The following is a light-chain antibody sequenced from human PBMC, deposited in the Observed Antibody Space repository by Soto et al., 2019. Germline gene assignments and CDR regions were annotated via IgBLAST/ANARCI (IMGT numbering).Light chain of an antibody. CDR3: QQRNVWPPVT. CDR2: GAF. V-gene: IGKV3-11*01. J-gene: IGKJ5*01. CDR1: PSVANF. Sequence: EIVLIQSPATLSLSPGERATLSCRASPSVANFVAWYQQKPGQAPRLLIYGAFNRATGIPARFSGSGSGTDFTLTISSRETEDAAVYYCQQRNVWPPVTFGQGRRLEIK.